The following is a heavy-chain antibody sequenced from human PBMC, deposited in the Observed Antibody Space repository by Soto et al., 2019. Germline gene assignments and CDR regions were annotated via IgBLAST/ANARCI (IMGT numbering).Heavy chain of an antibody. Sequence: ASVKVSCKVSGYTLTELSMHWVRQAPGKGLEWMGGFDPEDGETIYAQKFKGRVTMTEDTSTDAAYMELSSLRSEDTAVYYCAGESPAKYSGSYSYYYGMDVWGQGTTVTVSS. CDR1: GYTLTELS. D-gene: IGHD1-26*01. V-gene: IGHV1-24*01. J-gene: IGHJ6*02. CDR3: AGESPAKYSGSYSYYYGMDV. CDR2: FDPEDGET.